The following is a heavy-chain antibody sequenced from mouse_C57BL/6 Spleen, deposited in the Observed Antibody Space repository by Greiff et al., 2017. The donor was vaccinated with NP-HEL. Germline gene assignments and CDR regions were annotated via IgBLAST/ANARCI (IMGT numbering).Heavy chain of an antibody. CDR2: INPSNGGT. V-gene: IGHV1-53*01. CDR1: GYTFTSYW. D-gene: IGHD2-4*01. CDR3: ARCDYDEGPWFAY. J-gene: IGHJ3*01. Sequence: QVQLQQSGTELVKPGASVKLSCKASGYTFTSYWMHWVKQRPGQGLEWIGNINPSNGGTNYNEKFKSKATLTVDKSSSTAYMQLSSLTSEDSAVYYCARCDYDEGPWFAYWGQGTLLTVSA.